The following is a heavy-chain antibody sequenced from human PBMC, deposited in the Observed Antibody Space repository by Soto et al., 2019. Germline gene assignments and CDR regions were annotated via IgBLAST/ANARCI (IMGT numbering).Heavy chain of an antibody. V-gene: IGHV6-1*01. J-gene: IGHJ6*02. D-gene: IGHD6-13*01. CDR2: TYYRSKWYN. Sequence: SQTLSLTCAISGDSVSSNSAAWNWIRQSPSRGLEWLGRTYYRSKWYNDYAVSVKSRITINPDTSKNQFSLQLNSVTPGDTAVYYCAREGGIQAGTDYYYYGMDVWGQGTTVTVSS. CDR1: GDSVSSNSAA. CDR3: AREGGIQAGTDYYYYGMDV.